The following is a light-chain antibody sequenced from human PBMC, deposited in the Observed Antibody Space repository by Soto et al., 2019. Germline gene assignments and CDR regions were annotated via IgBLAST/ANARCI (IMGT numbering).Light chain of an antibody. J-gene: IGKJ5*01. CDR2: GAS. CDR3: QQYGSSPIT. V-gene: IGKV3-20*01. Sequence: EIVFTQSPDTLSLSSGERVTLSCRASQSVSSNHLAWYQQRPGQAPRLLIYGASSRATGIPDRFSGSGSGTDFTLTISRLEPEDFAVYYCQQYGSSPITFGQGTRLEIK. CDR1: QSVSSNH.